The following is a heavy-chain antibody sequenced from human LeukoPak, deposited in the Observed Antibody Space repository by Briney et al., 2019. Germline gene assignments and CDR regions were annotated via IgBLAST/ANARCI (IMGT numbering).Heavy chain of an antibody. Sequence: GALRLSFAASGFTFSSYAMSWVRQAPGKGLEWVSSINRSGSYIFYADSVKGRFTISRDNTKNSLYLQMNSLRAEDTAVYYCARDPGIQLWSYYFDYWGPGTLVTVSS. CDR3: ARDPGIQLWSYYFDY. D-gene: IGHD5-18*01. CDR1: GFTFSSYA. V-gene: IGHV3-21*01. J-gene: IGHJ4*02. CDR2: INRSGSYI.